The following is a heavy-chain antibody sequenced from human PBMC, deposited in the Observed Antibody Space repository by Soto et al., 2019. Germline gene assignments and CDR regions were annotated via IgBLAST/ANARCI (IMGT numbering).Heavy chain of an antibody. V-gene: IGHV4-59*01. CDR1: GGAISSDC. CDR2: IYDSGST. Sequence: SGTLSLTCTGSGGAISSDCGSWIREPPGKGLGWIGYIYDSGSTNYNPSLKSRVTISVDTSKNQFSLKLSSVTAADTAVYYCARDLIGYCRGGSCYSEAFDIWGQGTMVTVSS. J-gene: IGHJ3*02. CDR3: ARDLIGYCRGGSCYSEAFDI. D-gene: IGHD2-15*01.